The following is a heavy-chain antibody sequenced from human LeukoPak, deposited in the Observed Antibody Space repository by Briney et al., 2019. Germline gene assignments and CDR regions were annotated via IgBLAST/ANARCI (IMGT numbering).Heavy chain of an antibody. Sequence: ASVKVSCKASGYTFTSYGISWVRQAPGQGLEWMGWISAYNGNTNYAQKFQGRVTITADESTSTAYMELSSLRSEDTAVYYCARGPPRIVVVVAATRDYYYYGMDVWGQGTTVTVSS. J-gene: IGHJ6*02. CDR2: ISAYNGNT. V-gene: IGHV1-18*01. CDR3: ARGPPRIVVVVAATRDYYYYGMDV. CDR1: GYTFTSYG. D-gene: IGHD2-15*01.